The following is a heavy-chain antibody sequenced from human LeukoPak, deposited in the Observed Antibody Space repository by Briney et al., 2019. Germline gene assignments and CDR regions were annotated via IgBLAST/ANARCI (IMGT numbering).Heavy chain of an antibody. CDR1: GGSISSYY. CDR3: ARDAGVLRYFDWSTDAFDI. J-gene: IGHJ3*02. D-gene: IGHD3-9*01. CDR2: IYYSGST. Sequence: PSETLSLTCTVSGGSISSYYWSWIRQPPGKGLEWIGYIYYSGSTNYNPSLKSRVTISVDTSKNQFSLQLSSVTAADTAVYYCARDAGVLRYFDWSTDAFDIWGQGTMVTVSS. V-gene: IGHV4-59*01.